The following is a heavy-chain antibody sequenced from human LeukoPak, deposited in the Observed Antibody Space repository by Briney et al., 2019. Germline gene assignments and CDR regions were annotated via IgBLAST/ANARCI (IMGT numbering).Heavy chain of an antibody. J-gene: IGHJ4*02. V-gene: IGHV4-39*01. CDR2: IFYSGST. CDR3: ATYESGNYGRLDY. Sequence: PSETLSLACTVSGGSISSTSYYWGWIRQPPGKGLEWIGYIFYSGSTYYNPSLKSRVTISVDTSKNQFSLRLSSATAADTAVYYCATYESGNYGRLDYWGQGTLVTVSS. D-gene: IGHD1-26*01. CDR1: GGSISSTSYY.